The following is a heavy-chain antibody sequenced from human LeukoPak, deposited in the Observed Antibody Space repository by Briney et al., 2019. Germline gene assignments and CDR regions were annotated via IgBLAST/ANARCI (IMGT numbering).Heavy chain of an antibody. J-gene: IGHJ6*04. Sequence: GGSLRLSCAASGFTFSSFAMHWVRQAPGKGLEYVSSITCNWCSTFYANSVKGRFTTSRDNSKHTLYLQIGSLRAEDMAVYYCARDLTGARDAWGKGPTVTVSS. CDR1: GFTFSSFA. CDR2: ITCNWCST. V-gene: IGHV3-64*01. CDR3: ARDLTGARDA. D-gene: IGHD3-9*01.